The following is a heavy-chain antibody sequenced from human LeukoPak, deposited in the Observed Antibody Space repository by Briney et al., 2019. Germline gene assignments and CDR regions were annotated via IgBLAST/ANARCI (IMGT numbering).Heavy chain of an antibody. Sequence: ASVKVSCTASGYTFTGYYMHWVRQAPGQGLEWMGWINPNSGGTNYAQKFQGRVTMTRDTSISTAYMELSRLRSDDTAVYYCARSLGVGAHRNFDYWGQGTLVTVSS. J-gene: IGHJ4*02. D-gene: IGHD1-26*01. CDR3: ARSLGVGAHRNFDY. CDR2: INPNSGGT. CDR1: GYTFTGYY. V-gene: IGHV1-2*02.